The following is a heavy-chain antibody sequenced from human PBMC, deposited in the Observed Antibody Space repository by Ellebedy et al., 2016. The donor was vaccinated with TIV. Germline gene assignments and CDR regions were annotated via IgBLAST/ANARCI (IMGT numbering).Heavy chain of an antibody. J-gene: IGHJ6*02. Sequence: SVKVSCXASGCTFSSYAISWVRQAPGQGLEWMGGIIPIFGTANYAQKFQGRVTITADESTSTAYMELSSLRSEDTAVYYCARVGDSSGYYYTYYYGMDVWGQGTTVTVSS. CDR2: IIPIFGTA. CDR1: GCTFSSYA. D-gene: IGHD3-22*01. V-gene: IGHV1-69*13. CDR3: ARVGDSSGYYYTYYYGMDV.